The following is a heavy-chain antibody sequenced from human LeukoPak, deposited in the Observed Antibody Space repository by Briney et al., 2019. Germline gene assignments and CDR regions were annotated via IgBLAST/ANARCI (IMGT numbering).Heavy chain of an antibody. J-gene: IGHJ6*02. CDR1: GFTFTSSA. D-gene: IGHD6-19*01. V-gene: IGHV1-58*01. CDR2: IVVGSGNT. CDR3: AADQGQGAAVAGSWDYYYYYGMDV. Sequence: SVKVSCKASGFTFTSSAVQWVRQARGQRLEWIGWIVVGSGNTNYAQKFQERVTITRDMSTSTAYMELSSLRSEDTAVYYCAADQGQGAAVAGSWDYYYYYGMDVWGQGTTVTVSS.